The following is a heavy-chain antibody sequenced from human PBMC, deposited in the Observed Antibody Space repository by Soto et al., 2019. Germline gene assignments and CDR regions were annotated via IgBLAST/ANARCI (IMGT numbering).Heavy chain of an antibody. J-gene: IGHJ4*02. D-gene: IGHD6-6*01. Sequence: DVQLLESGGGLVQPGGSLRLSCAASGFTFSSYGMSWVRQAPGKGLEWVSTISGSGGSTYYADSVKGRFTISRDNSKNTLYLQMNGLRAEDTAVYYCAKGVYSTSSYFDYWGQGTLVTVSS. CDR2: ISGSGGST. CDR3: AKGVYSTSSYFDY. V-gene: IGHV3-23*01. CDR1: GFTFSSYG.